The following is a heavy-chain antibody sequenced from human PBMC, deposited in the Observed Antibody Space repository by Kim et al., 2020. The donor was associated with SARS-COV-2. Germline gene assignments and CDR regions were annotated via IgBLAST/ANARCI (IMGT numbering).Heavy chain of an antibody. D-gene: IGHD3-10*01. CDR1: RFSFSIYW. J-gene: IGHJ6*02. CDR3: AREASPGPGNYYYHVMDV. CDR2: IKQDGSQT. V-gene: IGHV3-7*03. Sequence: GGSLRLSCAASRFSFSIYWMTWVRQAPGKGLEWVASIKQDGSQTYYLDSVKGRFTISRDNAKKSLYLQMNSLRVEDSAVYFCAREASPGPGNYYYHVMDVWGQGTTVSVSS.